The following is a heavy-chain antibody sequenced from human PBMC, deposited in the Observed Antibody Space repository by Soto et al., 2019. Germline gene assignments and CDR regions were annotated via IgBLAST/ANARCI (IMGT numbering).Heavy chain of an antibody. V-gene: IGHV4-59*08. Sequence: SETLSLTCTVSGGSISSYYWSWIRQPPGKGLEWIGYIYYSGSTNYNPSLKSRVTISVDTSKNQFSLKLSSVTAADTAVYYCARQLGDGHLGELSLSWFDPWGQGTLVTVSS. CDR2: IYYSGST. CDR1: GGSISSYY. D-gene: IGHD3-16*02. J-gene: IGHJ5*02. CDR3: ARQLGDGHLGELSLSWFDP.